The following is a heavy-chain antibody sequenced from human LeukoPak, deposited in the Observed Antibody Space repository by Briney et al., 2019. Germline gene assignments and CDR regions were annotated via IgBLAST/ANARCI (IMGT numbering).Heavy chain of an antibody. J-gene: IGHJ5*02. CDR2: INHSGSS. CDR1: GGSLSDYH. D-gene: IGHD2-2*01. CDR3: AIHIVVVPAAKKKNRFDP. Sequence: SETLSLTCAVYGGSLSDYHWSWIRQPPGKGLEWIGVINHSGSSNYNPSLKSRVTISVYTSKNQFSLKLSSVTAADTAVYYCAIHIVVVPAAKKKNRFDPWGQGTLVTVSS. V-gene: IGHV4-34*01.